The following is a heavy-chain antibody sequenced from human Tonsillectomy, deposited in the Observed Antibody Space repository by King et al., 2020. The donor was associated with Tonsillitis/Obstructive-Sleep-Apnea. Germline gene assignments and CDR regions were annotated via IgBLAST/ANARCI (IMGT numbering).Heavy chain of an antibody. J-gene: IGHJ5*02. Sequence: VQLQQWGAGLLKPSETLSLTCAVYGGSFSGCYWSWIRQPPGKGLEWIGEINHSGSTNYNPSLKSRVTISVDTSKNQFSLKLSSVTAADTAVYYCARGRYYGSGSYGNWFDPWGQGTLVTVSS. V-gene: IGHV4-34*01. CDR3: ARGRYYGSGSYGNWFDP. D-gene: IGHD3-10*01. CDR1: GGSFSGCY. CDR2: INHSGST.